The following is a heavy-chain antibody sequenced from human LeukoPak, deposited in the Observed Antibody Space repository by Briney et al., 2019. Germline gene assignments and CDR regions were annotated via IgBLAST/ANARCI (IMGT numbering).Heavy chain of an antibody. CDR2: IYSGGST. Sequence: TGGSLRLSCAASGFTVSSNYMSWVRQAPGKGLEWVSVIYSGGSTYYADSVKGRFTISRDNSKNTLYLQMNSLRAEDTAVYYCASQYCSSTSCSKGRDYYYYMDVWGKGTTVIVSS. V-gene: IGHV3-53*01. D-gene: IGHD2-2*01. CDR1: GFTVSSNY. J-gene: IGHJ6*03. CDR3: ASQYCSSTSCSKGRDYYYYMDV.